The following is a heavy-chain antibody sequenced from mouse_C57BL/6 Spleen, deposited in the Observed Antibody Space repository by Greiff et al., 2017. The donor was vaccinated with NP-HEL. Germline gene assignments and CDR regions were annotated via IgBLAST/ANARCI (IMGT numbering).Heavy chain of an antibody. CDR2: INPYNGGT. J-gene: IGHJ3*01. CDR1: GYTFTDYY. Sequence: DVKLQESGPVLVKPGASVKMSCKASGYTFTDYYMNWVKQSHGKSLEWIGVINPYNGGTSYNQKFTGKATLTVDTSSSTAYMELNSLTSEDSAVYYCARGGYDGYYEGFAYWGQGTLVTVSA. D-gene: IGHD2-3*01. CDR3: ARGGYDGYYEGFAY. V-gene: IGHV1-19*01.